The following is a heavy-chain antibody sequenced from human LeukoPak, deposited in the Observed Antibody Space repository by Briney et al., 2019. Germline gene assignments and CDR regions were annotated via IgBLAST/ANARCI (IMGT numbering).Heavy chain of an antibody. CDR1: GGSISSYY. D-gene: IGHD2-15*01. CDR2: IYYSGST. CDR3: AAEDCSGGSCSFDY. Sequence: PSETLSLTCTVSGGSISSYYWSWIRQPPGKGLEWIGYIYYSGSTNYNPSLKSRVTISVGTSKNQFSLKLSSVTAADTAVYYCAAEDCSGGSCSFDYWGQGTLVTVSS. V-gene: IGHV4-59*01. J-gene: IGHJ4*02.